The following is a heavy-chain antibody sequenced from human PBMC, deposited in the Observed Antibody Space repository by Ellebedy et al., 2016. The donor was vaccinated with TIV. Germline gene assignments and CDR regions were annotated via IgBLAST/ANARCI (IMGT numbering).Heavy chain of an antibody. CDR1: GFSFRSYW. CDR2: IYQDGGVQ. D-gene: IGHD6-19*01. CDR3: VRDPWLVMDY. Sequence: GGSLRLSCAASGFSFRSYWMSWVRQAPGKGLEWVANIYQDGGVQYYVDSVKGRFTISRDNADNSLYLQMNSLRAEDTALYYCVRDPWLVMDYWGKGILVTVSS. J-gene: IGHJ4*02. V-gene: IGHV3-7*03.